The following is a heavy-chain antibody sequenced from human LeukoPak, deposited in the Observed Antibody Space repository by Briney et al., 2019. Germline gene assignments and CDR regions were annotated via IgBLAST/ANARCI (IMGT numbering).Heavy chain of an antibody. J-gene: IGHJ4*02. Sequence: GGSLRLSCAASGFTFSNYWMHWVRQAPGKGLEWVSFIYSDNTHYSDSVKGRFTISRDNSKNTLYLQMNSLRAEDTAVYYCAKGPRALEHSTHFFDYWGQGTLVTVSS. V-gene: IGHV3-53*01. CDR3: AKGPRALEHSTHFFDY. CDR2: IYSDNT. CDR1: GFTFSNYW. D-gene: IGHD1/OR15-1a*01.